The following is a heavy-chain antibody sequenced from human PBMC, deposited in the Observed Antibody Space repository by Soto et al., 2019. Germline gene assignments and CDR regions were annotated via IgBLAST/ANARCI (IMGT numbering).Heavy chain of an antibody. J-gene: IGHJ4*02. Sequence: GGSLRLSCAASGFSLGHYWLHWVRQSPGKGLVWVSRANNDGTFTNYADSVEGRFTISRDNAKNTLYLEMNGLRDEDTAVYFCGSGLYSGSQYTLGHWGQGIPVTVSS. CDR3: GSGLYSGSQYTLGH. CDR1: GFSLGHYW. D-gene: IGHD1-26*01. CDR2: ANNDGTFT. V-gene: IGHV3-74*01.